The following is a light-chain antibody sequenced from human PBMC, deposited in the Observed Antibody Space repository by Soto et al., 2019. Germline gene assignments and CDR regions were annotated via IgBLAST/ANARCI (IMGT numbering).Light chain of an antibody. Sequence: EIVLTQSPGTLSLSPGERATLSCRASQSVSSNYFAWYQQKPGQAPRLLIYGVSSRPTGIPDRFSGSGSGTDFTLTISRLEPEDFAVYYCEQYGSSPRTFGQGTNVEIK. CDR3: EQYGSSPRT. V-gene: IGKV3-20*01. CDR2: GVS. J-gene: IGKJ1*01. CDR1: QSVSSNY.